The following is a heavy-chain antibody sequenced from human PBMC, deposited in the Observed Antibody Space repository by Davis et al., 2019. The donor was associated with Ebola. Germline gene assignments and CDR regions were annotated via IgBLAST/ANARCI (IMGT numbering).Heavy chain of an antibody. Sequence: PGGSLRLSCAASGFTFSSYAMHWVRQAPGKGLEYVSAISSNGGSTYYADSVKGRFTISRDNSKNTLYLQMSSLRAEDTAVYYCVKDPVPIVVGSYGMDVWGQGTTVTVSS. J-gene: IGHJ6*02. CDR3: VKDPVPIVVGSYGMDV. CDR1: GFTFSSYA. D-gene: IGHD2-2*01. V-gene: IGHV3-64D*08. CDR2: ISSNGGST.